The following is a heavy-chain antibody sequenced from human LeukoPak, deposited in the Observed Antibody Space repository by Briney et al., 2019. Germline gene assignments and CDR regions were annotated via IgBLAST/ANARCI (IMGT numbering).Heavy chain of an antibody. CDR1: RYTFTGYY. Sequence: ASVKVSCKASRYTFTGYYMHWVRQAPGQGLEWMGWINPNSGGTDYAQKFQGRVTMTRDTSIPTAYMELRRLRSDDTAVYYCARGTAEAYTYGRYYFHYWGQGTLVTVSS. D-gene: IGHD5-18*01. J-gene: IGHJ4*02. CDR2: INPNSGGT. CDR3: ARGTAEAYTYGRYYFHY. V-gene: IGHV1-2*02.